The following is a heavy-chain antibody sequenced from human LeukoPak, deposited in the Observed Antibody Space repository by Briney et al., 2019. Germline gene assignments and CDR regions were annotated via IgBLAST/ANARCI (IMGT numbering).Heavy chain of an antibody. D-gene: IGHD3-3*01. CDR2: ISGYNGNT. CDR3: ARDRSPDFWSGDYRDAFDI. V-gene: IGHV1-18*01. Sequence: ASVKVSCKASGYTLTSYGISWVRQAPGQGLEWMGWISGYNGNTNSAQKLQGRVSMTTDTSTSTAYMELRSLRSDDTAVYYCARDRSPDFWSGDYRDAFDIWGQGTMVTVSS. J-gene: IGHJ3*02. CDR1: GYTLTSYG.